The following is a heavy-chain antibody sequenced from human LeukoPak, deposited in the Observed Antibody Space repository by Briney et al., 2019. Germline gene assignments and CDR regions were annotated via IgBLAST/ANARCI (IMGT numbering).Heavy chain of an antibody. CDR1: GFTFSNYA. Sequence: PGGSLRLSCAASGFTFSNYAVTWVRQAPGKGLEWVSAISGSGDSTFYADSVKGRFTISRDNSKNTLSLQMNSLRAEDTALYYCAEGIDVQQHLVPFDYWGQGTLVTVSS. CDR3: AEGIDVQQHLVPFDY. D-gene: IGHD6-13*01. V-gene: IGHV3-23*01. CDR2: ISGSGDST. J-gene: IGHJ4*02.